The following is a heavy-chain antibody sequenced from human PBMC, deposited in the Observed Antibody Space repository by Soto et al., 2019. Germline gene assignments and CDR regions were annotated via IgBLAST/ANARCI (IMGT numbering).Heavy chain of an antibody. D-gene: IGHD2-21*01. J-gene: IGHJ6*02. CDR3: GRVSSSIVVIPDFGMDV. CDR1: GYSFFTHG. CDR2: ISPKNGNT. V-gene: IGHV1-18*04. Sequence: QIQLVQSGAEMKKPGASVKVSCKASGYSFFTHGITWVRQTPGHGLEWLGWISPKNGNTRYSQILQGRVSMTTDTSTSTVYMEVTHLRSDDSAVYYCGRVSSSIVVIPDFGMDVWGQGTTVTVSS.